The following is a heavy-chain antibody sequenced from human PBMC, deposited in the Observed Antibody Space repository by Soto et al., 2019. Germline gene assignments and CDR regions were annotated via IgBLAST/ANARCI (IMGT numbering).Heavy chain of an antibody. CDR3: ASCLLGVVYAFDI. J-gene: IGHJ3*02. CDR2: ISDSGSVT. V-gene: IGHV3-11*01. CDR1: GFTFSNYY. Sequence: QVQLVDSGGGLVKPGGSLRLSCAGSGFTFSNYYMTWIRQAQGKGLEWISYISDSGSVTYYADSVQGRVSISRDNAKNSLFLEMNDLRFDDTAVYYCASCLLGVVYAFDIWGQGTIVTVSS. D-gene: IGHD2-15*01.